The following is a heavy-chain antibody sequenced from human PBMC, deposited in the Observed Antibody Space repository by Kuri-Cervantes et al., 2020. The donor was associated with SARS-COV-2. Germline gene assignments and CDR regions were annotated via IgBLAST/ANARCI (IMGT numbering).Heavy chain of an antibody. CDR2: ISSSSSYT. CDR1: GFICSDYN. Sequence: SMMISCAASGFICSDYNMRWIRQAPGKVLEWVSYISSSSSYTYDADSVKGRFTISRYNAKNSLYLQMNSLRAEDTAVYYCARGLRFLEWSFHIEGGYYYYGMDVWGQGTMVTVSS. V-gene: IGHV3-11*06. J-gene: IGHJ6*02. CDR3: ARGLRFLEWSFHIEGGYYYYGMDV. D-gene: IGHD3-3*01.